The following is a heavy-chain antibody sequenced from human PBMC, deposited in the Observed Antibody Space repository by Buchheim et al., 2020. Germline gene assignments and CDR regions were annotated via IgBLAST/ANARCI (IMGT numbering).Heavy chain of an antibody. J-gene: IGHJ6*02. D-gene: IGHD3-3*01. CDR2: ISYDGSNK. Sequence: QVQLVESGGGVVQPGRSLRLSCAASGFTFSSYGMHWVRQAPGKGLEWVAVISYDGSNKYYADSVKGRFTISRDNYKNTLYLQMNSLRAEDTAVYYCAKDFKASGYYYYYGMDVWGQGTT. CDR3: AKDFKASGYYYYYGMDV. CDR1: GFTFSSYG. V-gene: IGHV3-30*18.